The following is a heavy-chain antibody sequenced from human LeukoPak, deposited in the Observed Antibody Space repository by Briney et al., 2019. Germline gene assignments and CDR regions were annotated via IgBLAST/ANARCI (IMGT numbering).Heavy chain of an antibody. Sequence: SETLSPTCTVSGGSISSSSYYWGWIRQPPGRGLEWIGSIYYSGSTNYNPSLKSRVTISVDTSKNQFSLKLSSVTAADTAVYYCARVSGYDPPYYFDYWGQGTLVTVSS. J-gene: IGHJ4*02. CDR2: IYYSGST. CDR3: ARVSGYDPPYYFDY. CDR1: GGSISSSSYY. D-gene: IGHD5-12*01. V-gene: IGHV4-39*07.